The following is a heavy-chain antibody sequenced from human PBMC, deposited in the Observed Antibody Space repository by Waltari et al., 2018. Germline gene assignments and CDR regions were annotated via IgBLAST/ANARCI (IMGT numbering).Heavy chain of an antibody. CDR2: ISGGSSTI. Sequence: EVQLVESGGGLVQPGGSLRLSCAASGFTFSSYSMNWVRQAPGKGLEGVSYISGGSSTIYYADSVKGRFTISRDNAKNSLYLHMNSLRDEDTAVYYCARLDFWTGSYYWGQGTLVTVSS. J-gene: IGHJ4*02. V-gene: IGHV3-48*02. CDR1: GFTFSSYS. CDR3: ARLDFWTGSYY. D-gene: IGHD3-3*01.